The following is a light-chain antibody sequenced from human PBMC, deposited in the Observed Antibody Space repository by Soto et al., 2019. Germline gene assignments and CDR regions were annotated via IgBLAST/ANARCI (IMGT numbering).Light chain of an antibody. CDR1: QGISSY. CDR3: QQLNSYPPST. J-gene: IGKJ5*01. Sequence: DIQLPQSPSFLSASVGARVTITCRASQGISSYLAWYQQKPGKAPKLLIYAASTLQSGVPSRFSGSGSGTEFTLTISSLQPEDFATYYCQQLNSYPPSTFGQGTRLEIK. CDR2: AAS. V-gene: IGKV1-9*01.